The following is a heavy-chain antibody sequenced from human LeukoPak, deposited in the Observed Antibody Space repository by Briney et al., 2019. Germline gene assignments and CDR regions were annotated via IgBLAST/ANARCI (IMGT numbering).Heavy chain of an antibody. CDR3: ARDLYYYDSSGYYSTFDY. D-gene: IGHD3-22*01. CDR1: GYTFTGYY. Sequence: ASVKVSCKASGYTFTGYYMHWVRQAPGQGLEWMGWISAYNGNTNYAQKLQGRVTMTTDTSTSTAYMELRSLRSDDTAVYYCARDLYYYDSSGYYSTFDYWGQGTLVTVSS. J-gene: IGHJ4*02. CDR2: ISAYNGNT. V-gene: IGHV1-18*04.